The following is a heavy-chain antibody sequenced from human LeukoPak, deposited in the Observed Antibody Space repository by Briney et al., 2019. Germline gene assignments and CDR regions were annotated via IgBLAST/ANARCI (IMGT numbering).Heavy chain of an antibody. Sequence: SETLSLTCAVYGGSFSSYYWGWIRQPPGKGLEWIGSIYYSGSTYYNPSLKSRVTISVDTSKNQFSLKLSSVTAADTAVYYCARSQIMITFGGVIEHWGQGTLVTVSS. J-gene: IGHJ5*02. D-gene: IGHD3-16*01. V-gene: IGHV4-39*01. CDR1: GGSFSSYY. CDR2: IYYSGST. CDR3: ARSQIMITFGGVIEH.